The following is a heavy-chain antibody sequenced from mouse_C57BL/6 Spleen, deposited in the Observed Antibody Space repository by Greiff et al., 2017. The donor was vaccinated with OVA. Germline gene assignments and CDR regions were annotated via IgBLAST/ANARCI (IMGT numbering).Heavy chain of an antibody. Sequence: EVKLEESGGGLVKPGGSLKLSCAASGFTFSDYGMHWVRQAPEKGLEWVAYISSGSSTIYYADTVKGRFTISRDNAKNTLFLQMTSLRSEDTAMYYCARRNWDYYAMDYWGQGTSVTVSS. CDR1: GFTFSDYG. D-gene: IGHD4-1*01. V-gene: IGHV5-17*01. J-gene: IGHJ4*01. CDR3: ARRNWDYYAMDY. CDR2: ISSGSSTI.